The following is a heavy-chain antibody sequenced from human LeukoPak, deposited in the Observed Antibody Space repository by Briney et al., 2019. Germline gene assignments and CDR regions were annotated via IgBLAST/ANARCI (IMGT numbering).Heavy chain of an antibody. CDR1: GASVSSGSYY. V-gene: IGHV4-61*01. CDR2: IYYSGST. CDR3: ARGSRGYSYG. Sequence: SETLSLTCTVSGASVSSGSYYWSWIRQPPGRGLEWIGYIYYSGSTNYNPSLKSRVTISVDTSKNQFSLKLSSVTAADTAVYYCARGSRGYSYGWGQGTLVTVSS. J-gene: IGHJ4*02. D-gene: IGHD5-18*01.